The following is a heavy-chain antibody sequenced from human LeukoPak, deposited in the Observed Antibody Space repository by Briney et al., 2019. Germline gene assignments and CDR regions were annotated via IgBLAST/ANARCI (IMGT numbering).Heavy chain of an antibody. CDR1: GYTFTDYY. J-gene: IGHJ4*02. D-gene: IGHD2-2*01. CDR3: ARANFLYCSSSTCLFDY. Sequence: ASVKVSCKASGYTFTDYYMHWVRQAPGQGFEGMGWINPNDGDTNYAQKFQGRVTMTRHTYISTAHMEVSRLRSDDTAVYYCARANFLYCSSSTCLFDYWGQGTLVTVSS. V-gene: IGHV1-2*02. CDR2: INPNDGDT.